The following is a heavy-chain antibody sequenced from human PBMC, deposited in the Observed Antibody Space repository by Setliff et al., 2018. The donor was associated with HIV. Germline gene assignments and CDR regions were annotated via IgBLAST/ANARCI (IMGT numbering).Heavy chain of an antibody. CDR3: ASSYPNYNYGNYDFWSGYYHDDAFCI. CDR2: ISGSGGST. CDR1: GFSFSSYP. D-gene: IGHD3-3*01. J-gene: IGHJ3*02. Sequence: SGGSLRLSCEASGFSFSSYPMSWVRQAPGKGREWVSGISGSGGSTYYADPVKGRFTISRDNSKNTLYLQMDSMGTGDTSVYYCASSYPNYNYGNYDFWSGYYHDDAFCIWGQGTMVTVSS. V-gene: IGHV3-23*01.